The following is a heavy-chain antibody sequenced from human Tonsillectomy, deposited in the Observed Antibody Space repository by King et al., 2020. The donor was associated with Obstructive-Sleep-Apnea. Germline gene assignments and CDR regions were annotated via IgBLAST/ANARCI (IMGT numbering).Heavy chain of an antibody. D-gene: IGHD6-13*01. CDR1: GFTFGDYA. Sequence: VQLVESGGGLVQPGRSLRLSCTASGFTFGDYAMSWFRQAPGKGLEWVGFIRSKGDGGTTEYAASVKGRLTISRDDSNSIAYRQMSSLKNEDTAVYYCTRGGSSSCFRFDYWGQGTLVTVSS. CDR3: TRGGSSSCFRFDY. CDR2: IRSKGDGGTT. V-gene: IGHV3-49*03. J-gene: IGHJ4*01.